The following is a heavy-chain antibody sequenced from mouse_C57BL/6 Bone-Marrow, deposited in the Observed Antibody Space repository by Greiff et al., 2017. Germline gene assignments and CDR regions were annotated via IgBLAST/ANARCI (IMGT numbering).Heavy chain of an antibody. V-gene: IGHV1-22*01. CDR1: GYTFTDYN. CDR3: ARRDYYGSSYGYFDV. Sequence: DVKLVESGPELVKPGASVKMSCKASGYTFTDYNMHWVKQSHGKSLEWIGYINPNNGGTSYNQKFKGKATLTVNKSSSTAYMELRSLTSEDSAVYYCARRDYYGSSYGYFDVWGTGATVTVSS. J-gene: IGHJ1*03. D-gene: IGHD1-1*01. CDR2: INPNNGGT.